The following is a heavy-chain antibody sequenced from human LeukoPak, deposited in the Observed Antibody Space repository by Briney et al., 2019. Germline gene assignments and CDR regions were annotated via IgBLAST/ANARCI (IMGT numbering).Heavy chain of an antibody. Sequence: ASVNVSCKASGYTLTSYGIRWVGQAPGQGLEWMGWISAYNGNTNYAQKLQGRVTMTTDTYTSTAYMELRSLRSDDTALYYWARESNCDYYFHHWGQGTLVTVSS. J-gene: IGHJ4*02. V-gene: IGHV1-18*04. CDR2: ISAYNGNT. CDR3: ARESNCDYYFHH. D-gene: IGHD2-21*02. CDR1: GYTLTSYG.